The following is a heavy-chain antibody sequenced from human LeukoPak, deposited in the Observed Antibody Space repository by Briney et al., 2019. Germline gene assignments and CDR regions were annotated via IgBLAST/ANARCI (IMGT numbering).Heavy chain of an antibody. CDR3: ARRLRYFDWFGWFDP. V-gene: IGHV4-34*01. J-gene: IGHJ5*02. Sequence: KASETLSLTCAVYGGSFSGYYWSWIRQPPGKGLEWIGEINHSGSTNYNPSLKSRVTISVDTSKNQFSLKLSSVTAADTAVYYCARRLRYFDWFGWFDPWGQGTLVTVSS. CDR1: GGSFSGYY. CDR2: INHSGST. D-gene: IGHD3-9*01.